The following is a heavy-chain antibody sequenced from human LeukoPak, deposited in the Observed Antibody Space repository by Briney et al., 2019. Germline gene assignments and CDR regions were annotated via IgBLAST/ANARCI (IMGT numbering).Heavy chain of an antibody. CDR1: GGSFSGYY. CDR2: INHSGST. J-gene: IGHJ1*01. V-gene: IGHV4-34*01. D-gene: IGHD2-2*01. CDR3: ARGRRDIVVVPAATKDYFQH. Sequence: PSETLSLTCAVYGGSFSGYYWSWIRQPPGKGLEWIGEINHSGSTNYNPSLKSRVTISVDTSKNQFSLKLSSVTAADTAVYYCARGRRDIVVVPAATKDYFQHWGQGTLVTVSS.